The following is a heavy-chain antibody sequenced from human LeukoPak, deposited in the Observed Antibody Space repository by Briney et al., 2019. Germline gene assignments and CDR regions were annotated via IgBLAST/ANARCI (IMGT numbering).Heavy chain of an antibody. CDR2: ISSSSSV. V-gene: IGHV3-48*04. J-gene: IGHJ4*02. D-gene: IGHD2-21*01. CDR1: GFTFNSYS. Sequence: GVLRLSCAASGFTFNSYSINWVRQAPGKGLEWISYISSSSSVFYADSVKGRFTISRDNAKNSPYLQMNSLRAEDKAVYYCARGVHSSFDYWGQGTLVTVSS. CDR3: ARGVHSSFDY.